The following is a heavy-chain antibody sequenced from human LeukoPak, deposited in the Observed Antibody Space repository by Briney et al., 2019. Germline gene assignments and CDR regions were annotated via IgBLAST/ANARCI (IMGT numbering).Heavy chain of an antibody. CDR3: ARASGQWLVEPHFDY. D-gene: IGHD6-19*01. CDR1: GFTLSCYE. Sequence: GGSLRLSRAASGFTLSCYEMNWVRDAPREGREWVSYINRSSRTIYYADSVKGRYTISRDNAKNSLYLQMTSLRAEDTAVYYCARASGQWLVEPHFDYWGQGTLVTVSS. V-gene: IGHV3-48*03. J-gene: IGHJ4*02. CDR2: INRSSRTI.